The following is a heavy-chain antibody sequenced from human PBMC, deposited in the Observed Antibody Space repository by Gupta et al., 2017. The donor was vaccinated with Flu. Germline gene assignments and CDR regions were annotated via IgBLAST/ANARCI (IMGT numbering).Heavy chain of an antibody. J-gene: IGHJ5*02. CDR1: GYTLTPHY. CDR2: INPHSGST. Sequence: QVQLVQPGADVQEPGASVKVSCKASGYTLTPHYIHWVRQAPGQGLEWVGRINPHSGSTNYEQKFQGRVTMTMDTSISTAYMDLSRLRSDDTAVYYCAREKYCSSASCYRWFDPWGQGTLVTVSS. CDR3: AREKYCSSASCYRWFDP. D-gene: IGHD2-2*02. V-gene: IGHV1-2*06.